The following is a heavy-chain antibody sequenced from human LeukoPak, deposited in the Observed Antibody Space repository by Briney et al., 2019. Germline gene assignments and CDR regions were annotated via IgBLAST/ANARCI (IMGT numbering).Heavy chain of an antibody. Sequence: PSQTLSLTCTVSGGXISSGGYYWSWIRQHPGKGLEWIGYIYYSGSTYYNPSLKSRVTISVDTSKNQFSLKLSSVTAADTAVYYCARDYEDGAYGMDVWGQGTTVTVSS. CDR3: ARDYEDGAYGMDV. D-gene: IGHD3-3*01. V-gene: IGHV4-31*03. J-gene: IGHJ6*02. CDR1: GGXISSGGYY. CDR2: IYYSGST.